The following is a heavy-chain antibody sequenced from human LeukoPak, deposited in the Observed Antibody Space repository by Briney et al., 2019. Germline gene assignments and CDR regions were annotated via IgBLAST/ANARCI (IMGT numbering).Heavy chain of an antibody. Sequence: SETLSLTCAVSGGSISPYYWTWIRQPPGKGLEWIGHSYYTGSTSYNPSLKSRLTISVDTSNNQLSLKLRSVTAADTAMYFCARTPYSIGRLGGYHYYYMDVWGKGTMVTVSS. J-gene: IGHJ6*03. CDR2: SYYTGST. V-gene: IGHV4-59*01. CDR1: GGSISPYY. D-gene: IGHD6-19*01. CDR3: ARTPYSIGRLGGYHYYYMDV.